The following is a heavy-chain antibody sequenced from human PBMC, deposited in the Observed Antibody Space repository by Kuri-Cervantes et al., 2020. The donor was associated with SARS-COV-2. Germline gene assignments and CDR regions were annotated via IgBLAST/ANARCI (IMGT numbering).Heavy chain of an antibody. D-gene: IGHD2-21*02. CDR2: IIPIFGTA. CDR1: GGTFSSYA. CDR3: AKDLEGYCDRSTCYSLGGPLVFEF. J-gene: IGHJ3*01. Sequence: SVKVSCKASGGTFSSYAISWVRQAPGQGLEWMGGIIPIFGTANYAQKFQGRVTITADESTSTAYMELSSLRSEDTAVYYCAKDLEGYCDRSTCYSLGGPLVFEFWGQGTMVTVSS. V-gene: IGHV1-69*13.